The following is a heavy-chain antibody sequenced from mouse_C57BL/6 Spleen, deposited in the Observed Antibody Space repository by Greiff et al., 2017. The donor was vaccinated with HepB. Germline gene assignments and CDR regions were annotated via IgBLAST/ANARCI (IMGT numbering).Heavy chain of an antibody. J-gene: IGHJ4*01. D-gene: IGHD4-1*01. CDR1: GYSFTGYY. V-gene: IGHV1-42*01. CDR2: INPSTGGT. CDR3: AREGLTGTDYYAMDY. Sequence: VQLQQSGPELVKPGASVKISCKASGYSFTGYYMNWVKQSPEKSLEWIGEINPSTGGTTYNQKFKAKATLTVDKSSSTAYMQLKSLTSEDSAVYYCAREGLTGTDYYAMDYWGQGTSVTVSS.